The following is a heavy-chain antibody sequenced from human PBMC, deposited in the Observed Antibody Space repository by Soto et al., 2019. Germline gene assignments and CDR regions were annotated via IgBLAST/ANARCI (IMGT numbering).Heavy chain of an antibody. CDR1: RFTFSNYA. Sequence: GGSLRLSCAASRFTFSNYAMSWVRQAPGKGLERVSGISSTGGSTYYADSVKGRFTISRDNSKNTLDLQMSSLRAEDTAIYYCARAHDYDFWSGFLFYGMDVWGQGTTVTVSS. CDR3: ARAHDYDFWSGFLFYGMDV. V-gene: IGHV3-23*01. J-gene: IGHJ6*02. CDR2: ISSTGGST. D-gene: IGHD3-3*01.